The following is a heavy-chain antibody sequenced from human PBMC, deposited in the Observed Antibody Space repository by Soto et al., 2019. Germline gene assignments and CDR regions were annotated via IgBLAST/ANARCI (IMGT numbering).Heavy chain of an antibody. Sequence: SDTLSLTCTVSCGSVSSSSYYWVVSRHPPGKGLEWIGSIYYSGSTYYNPSLKSRVTVSGDTSKSQFSLRLSSVTAADTAVYYCARHVDYGDYHTEYWGQGTLVTVSS. J-gene: IGHJ4*02. CDR3: ARHVDYGDYHTEY. CDR1: CGSVSSSSYY. V-gene: IGHV4-39*01. CDR2: IYYSGST. D-gene: IGHD4-17*01.